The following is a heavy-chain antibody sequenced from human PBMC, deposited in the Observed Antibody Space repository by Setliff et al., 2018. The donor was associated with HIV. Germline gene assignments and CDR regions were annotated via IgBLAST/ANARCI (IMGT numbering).Heavy chain of an antibody. J-gene: IGHJ6*03. CDR3: ATKGYGSGSYYMDV. D-gene: IGHD3-10*01. Sequence: ASVKVSCKASGYTFTSYAMHWVRQAPGQRLEWMGWTNAGNGNTKYSQKFQGRVTINRDTSVSTAYMELSSLRSEDTAVYYCATKGYGSGSYYMDVWGKGTTVTVSS. V-gene: IGHV1-3*01. CDR1: GYTFTSYA. CDR2: TNAGNGNT.